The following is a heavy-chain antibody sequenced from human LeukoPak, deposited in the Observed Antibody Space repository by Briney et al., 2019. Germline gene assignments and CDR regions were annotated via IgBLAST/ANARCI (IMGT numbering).Heavy chain of an antibody. J-gene: IGHJ4*02. CDR2: INAGNGNT. D-gene: IGHD3-10*01. CDR3: ARGILWFGELSSLGY. V-gene: IGHV1-3*01. CDR1: GYTFTNYA. Sequence: GASVKVSCKASGYTFTNYAIHWVRRAPGQRLEWMGWINAGNGNTRYSQKFQGRVTITIDTSASTAYMELGSLRSEDTAVYYCARGILWFGELSSLGYWGQGTLVTVSS.